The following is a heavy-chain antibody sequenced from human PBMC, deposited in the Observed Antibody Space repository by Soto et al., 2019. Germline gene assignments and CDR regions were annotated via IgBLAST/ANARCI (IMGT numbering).Heavy chain of an antibody. CDR2: ISGSGGST. Sequence: GGSLRLSCAASGFTFSSYAMSWARQAPGKGLEWVSAISGSGGSTYYADSVKGRFTISRDNSKNTLYLQMNSLRAEDTAVYYCAKGYTPSYYYDSSGYYGWNYFDYWGQGTLVTVSS. D-gene: IGHD3-22*01. J-gene: IGHJ4*02. CDR1: GFTFSSYA. V-gene: IGHV3-23*01. CDR3: AKGYTPSYYYDSSGYYGWNYFDY.